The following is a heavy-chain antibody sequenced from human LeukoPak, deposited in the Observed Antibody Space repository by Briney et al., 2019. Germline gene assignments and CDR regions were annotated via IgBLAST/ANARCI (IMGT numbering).Heavy chain of an antibody. Sequence: GRSLRLSCAASGFTFSSYAMIWVRQAPGKGLEWVSAISGSGGSTYYADSVKGRFTISRDNSKNTLYLQMNSLRAEDTAVYYCAKASTSYSSRVWGQGTMVTVSS. CDR3: AKASTSYSSRV. D-gene: IGHD6-13*01. J-gene: IGHJ3*01. CDR2: ISGSGGST. CDR1: GFTFSSYA. V-gene: IGHV3-23*01.